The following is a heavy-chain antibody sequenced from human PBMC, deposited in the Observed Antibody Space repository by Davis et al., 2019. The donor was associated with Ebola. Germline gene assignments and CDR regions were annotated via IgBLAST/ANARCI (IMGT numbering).Heavy chain of an antibody. Sequence: GESLKISCAGSGFNLSRYDMHWVRQAPGTGLEWVAVISSGRSNRYYADSVKGRFTISRDNSENTLYLQMHSLRVEDTALYYCAGERLTDGFDIWGQGTVVTVSS. CDR3: AGERLTDGFDI. V-gene: IGHV3-30-3*01. CDR1: GFNLSRYD. CDR2: ISSGRSNR. J-gene: IGHJ3*02.